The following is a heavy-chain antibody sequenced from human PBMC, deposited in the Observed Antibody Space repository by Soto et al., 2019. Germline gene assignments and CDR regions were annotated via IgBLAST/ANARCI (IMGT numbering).Heavy chain of an antibody. CDR2: INPSGGST. J-gene: IGHJ4*02. CDR1: VYSYTRYY. V-gene: IGHV1-46*01. D-gene: IGHD6-13*01. CDR3: ARRETLSSSIDY. Sequence: ASVKVSCKASVYSYTRYYMHWVRQAPGQGLEWMGIINPSGGSTSYAQKFQGRVTMTRDTSTSTVYMELSSLRSEDTAVYYCARRETLSSSIDYWGQGTLVTVSS.